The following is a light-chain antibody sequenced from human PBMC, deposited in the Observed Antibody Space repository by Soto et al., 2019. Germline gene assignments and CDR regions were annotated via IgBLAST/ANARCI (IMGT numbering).Light chain of an antibody. CDR1: SSYIGDFNY. CDR2: EVI. J-gene: IGLJ1*01. Sequence: QSVLRLPSSVSGSPGQSITISCTGTSSYIGDFNYVSWYQQHPGKAPKLMIFEVINRPSGVSNRFSGSKSGNRASLTISGLQADDEADYYCCSYTTTDTLFVFGSGTKVTVL. V-gene: IGLV2-14*01. CDR3: CSYTTTDTLFV.